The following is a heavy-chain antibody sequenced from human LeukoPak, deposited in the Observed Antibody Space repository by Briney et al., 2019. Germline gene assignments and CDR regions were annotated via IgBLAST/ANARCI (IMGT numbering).Heavy chain of an antibody. V-gene: IGHV3-64*02. CDR1: GFTFSDYT. Sequence: GGSLRLSCAASGFTFSDYTIHWVRQAPGKRLQSVSAITSNGAYTHYADSVKGRFTTSRDNSRNAVFLQMGGLRIEDMAVYYCARVKMGATVSDYYYYYMDVWGKGTTVTVSS. J-gene: IGHJ6*03. D-gene: IGHD1-26*01. CDR3: ARVKMGATVSDYYYYYMDV. CDR2: ITSNGAYT.